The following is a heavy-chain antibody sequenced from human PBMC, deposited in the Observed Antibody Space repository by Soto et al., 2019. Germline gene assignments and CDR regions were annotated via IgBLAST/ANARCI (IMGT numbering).Heavy chain of an antibody. J-gene: IGHJ4*02. CDR1: GGSISSGDYY. V-gene: IGHV4-30-4*01. CDR3: ARGGNGYHILTGFSSHY. Sequence: QVQLQESGPGLVKPSQTLSLTCTVSGGSISSGDYYWTWIRQPPGKGLEWIGYIYYSGYTYYNPSLQSRITISVGTSKHQVSLELTSVTAADTAVYFCARGGNGYHILTGFSSHYWGQGTLVTVSS. CDR2: IYYSGYT. D-gene: IGHD3-9*01.